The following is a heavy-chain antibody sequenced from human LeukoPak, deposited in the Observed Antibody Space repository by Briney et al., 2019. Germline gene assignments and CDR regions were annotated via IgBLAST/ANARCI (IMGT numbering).Heavy chain of an antibody. Sequence: PGGSLRLSCAASGFTFSSYPMHWVRQAPGKGLEWVAVISYDGSNKYYADSVKGRFTISRDNSKNTLYLQMNSLRAEDTAVYYCAKARYTDSSGPFDYWGQGTLVTVSS. CDR1: GFTFSSYP. CDR2: ISYDGSNK. CDR3: AKARYTDSSGPFDY. V-gene: IGHV3-30*04. J-gene: IGHJ4*02. D-gene: IGHD6-19*01.